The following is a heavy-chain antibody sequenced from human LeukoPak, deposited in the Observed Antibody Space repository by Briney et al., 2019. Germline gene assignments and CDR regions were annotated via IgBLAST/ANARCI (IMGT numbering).Heavy chain of an antibody. D-gene: IGHD3-3*01. Sequence: PSQTLSLTCTVSGDSISYGSYYWSWIRPPAGKGLEWIGRIYTGGNTNYNPSLKSRVTISVDTSKNQFSLELSSVTAADTAVYYCARDVPIFGVVSYYYYMDVWGQGTTVTVS. CDR2: IYTGGNT. CDR3: ARDVPIFGVVSYYYYMDV. CDR1: GDSISYGSYY. V-gene: IGHV4-61*02. J-gene: IGHJ6*03.